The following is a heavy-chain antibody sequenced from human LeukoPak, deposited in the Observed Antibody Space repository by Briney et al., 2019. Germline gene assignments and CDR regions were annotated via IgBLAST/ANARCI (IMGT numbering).Heavy chain of an antibody. V-gene: IGHV1-18*01. J-gene: IGHJ6*02. CDR2: ISTYNNNT. Sequence: ASVKVSCKASGGTFSSYAISWVRQAPGQGLEWMGWISTYNNNTIYAQKVQGRVTMTTDTSTSTAYMELRSLRSDDTAVYYCARDGGSTSWYYYGMDVWGQGTTVTVSS. CDR3: ARDGGSTSWYYYGMDV. CDR1: GGTFSSYA. D-gene: IGHD2-2*01.